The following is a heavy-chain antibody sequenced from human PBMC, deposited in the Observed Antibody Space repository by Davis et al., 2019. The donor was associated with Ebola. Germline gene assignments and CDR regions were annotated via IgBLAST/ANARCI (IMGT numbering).Heavy chain of an antibody. V-gene: IGHV4-34*01. CDR2: VNHSGST. J-gene: IGHJ4*02. CDR3: ARGSILRS. Sequence: SETLSLTCAVYGGSFTGFYWTWIRQSPGKGLQWIGEVNHSGSTNYNPSLKSRVTISVDTSKNQFSLKLSSVTAADTAVYYCARGSILRSWGQGTLVTVSS. CDR1: GGSFTGFY.